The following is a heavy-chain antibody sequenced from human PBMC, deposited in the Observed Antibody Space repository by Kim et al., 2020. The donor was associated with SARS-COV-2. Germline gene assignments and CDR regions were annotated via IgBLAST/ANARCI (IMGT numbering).Heavy chain of an antibody. Sequence: ASVKVSCKASGYTFTSYGISWVRQAPGQGLEWMGWISAYNGNTNYAQKLQGRVTMTTDTSTSTAYMELRSLRSDDTAVYYCASVVIGYCSSTSCYSPRYYYYGMDVWGQGTTVTVSS. CDR3: ASVVIGYCSSTSCYSPRYYYYGMDV. CDR2: ISAYNGNT. J-gene: IGHJ6*02. V-gene: IGHV1-18*01. D-gene: IGHD2-2*01. CDR1: GYTFTSYG.